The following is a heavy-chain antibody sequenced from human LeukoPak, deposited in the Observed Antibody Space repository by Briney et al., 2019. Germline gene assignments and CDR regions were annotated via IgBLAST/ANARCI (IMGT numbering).Heavy chain of an antibody. V-gene: IGHV3-23*01. CDR3: AKAALSAYCGGDCYSSYY. Sequence: GGSLRLSCAASGLTFSNYAMNWVRQAPGKGLEWVSVISGSGGSTYYADSVKDRFTISRDNSKNTLYLQMNSLRAEDTALYYCAKAALSAYCGGDCYSSYYWGQGTLVTVSS. CDR2: ISGSGGST. D-gene: IGHD2-21*02. J-gene: IGHJ4*02. CDR1: GLTFSNYA.